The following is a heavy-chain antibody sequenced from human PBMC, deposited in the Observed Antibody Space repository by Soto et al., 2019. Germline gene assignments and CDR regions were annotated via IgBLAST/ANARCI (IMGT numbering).Heavy chain of an antibody. V-gene: IGHV1-2*02. CDR2: INPNSGGT. J-gene: IGHJ4*02. CDR1: GYTFTGYC. Sequence: ASVKVSCKASGYTFTGYCMHWVRQAPGQGLEWMGWINPNSGGTNYAQKFQGRVTMTRDTSISTAYMELSRLRSDDTAVYYCARIGVSGFNFDYWGQGTLVTVSS. D-gene: IGHD3-3*01. CDR3: ARIGVSGFNFDY.